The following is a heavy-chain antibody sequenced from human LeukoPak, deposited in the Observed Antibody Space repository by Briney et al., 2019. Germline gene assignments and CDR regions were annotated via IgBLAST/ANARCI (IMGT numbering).Heavy chain of an antibody. D-gene: IGHD3-22*01. CDR3: ANDDTSGYYQA. CDR2: IIPVVGT. Sequence: SVKVSCKASGGTFTIHTITWVRQAPGQGLEWMGRIIPVVGTHYAQKFQGRVTITADKSTSTAYMELSSLRSDDTAVYYCANDDTSGYYQAWGQGTLGTVSS. CDR1: GGTFTIHT. V-gene: IGHV1-69*02. J-gene: IGHJ4*02.